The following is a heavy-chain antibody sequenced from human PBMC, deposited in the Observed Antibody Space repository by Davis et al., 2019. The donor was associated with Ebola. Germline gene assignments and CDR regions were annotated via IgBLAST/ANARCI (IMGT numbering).Heavy chain of an antibody. J-gene: IGHJ6*03. CDR3: ALDYYYYYMDV. CDR2: ISYDGSNK. Sequence: GESLKISCAASGFTFSSYAMHWVRQAPGKGLEWVAVISYDGSNKYYADSVKGRFTISRDNSKNTLYLQMNSLRAEDTAVYYCALDYYYYYMDVWGKRTTVTVSS. V-gene: IGHV3-30-3*01. CDR1: GFTFSSYA.